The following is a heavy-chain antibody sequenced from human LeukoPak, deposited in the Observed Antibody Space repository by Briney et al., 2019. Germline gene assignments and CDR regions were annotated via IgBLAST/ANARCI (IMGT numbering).Heavy chain of an antibody. J-gene: IGHJ3*02. CDR2: ISAYNGNT. CDR3: ASLKNYYDSSGYLVTDAFDI. D-gene: IGHD3-22*01. V-gene: IGHV1-18*01. CDR1: GYTFTSYG. Sequence: ASVKVSCKASGYTFTSYGISWVRQAPGQGLEWMGWISAYNGNTNYAQKLQGRVTMTTDTSTSTAYMELRSLRSDDTAVYYCASLKNYYDSSGYLVTDAFDIWGQGTMVTVSS.